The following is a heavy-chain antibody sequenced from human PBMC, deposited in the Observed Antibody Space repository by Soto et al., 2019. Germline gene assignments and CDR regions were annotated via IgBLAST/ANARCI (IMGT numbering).Heavy chain of an antibody. CDR2: ISSSGSSI. V-gene: IGHV3-48*03. Sequence: ESGGGLVQPGGSLRLSCAASAFTFSSYEMNWVRQAPGKGLEWISYISSSGSSIHYADSVKGRFTISRDHAKNSLYLQMNSLRAEDTAVYYCARISGWRIGGFWGAFDIWGQWTMVTVSS. CDR1: AFTFSSYE. CDR3: ARISGWRIGGFWGAFDI. J-gene: IGHJ3*02. D-gene: IGHD1-26*01.